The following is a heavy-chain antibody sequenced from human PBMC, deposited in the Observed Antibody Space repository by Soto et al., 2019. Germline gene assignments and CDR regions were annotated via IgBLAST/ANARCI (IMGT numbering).Heavy chain of an antibody. Sequence: SETLSLTCTVSGGSISSYYWSRIRQPPGKGLEWIGYIYYSGSTNYNPSLKSRVTISVDTSKNQFSLKLSSVTAADTAVYYCARDSSGLVDYWGQVTLVTVSS. D-gene: IGHD2-8*02. CDR1: GGSISSYY. V-gene: IGHV4-59*01. J-gene: IGHJ4*02. CDR2: IYYSGST. CDR3: ARDSSGLVDY.